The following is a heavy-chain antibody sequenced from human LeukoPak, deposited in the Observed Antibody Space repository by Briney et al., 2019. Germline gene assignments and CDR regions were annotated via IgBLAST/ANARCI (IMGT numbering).Heavy chain of an antibody. CDR3: AKDNYLWPSTHQNYYGLDV. CDR2: ISGTGRST. V-gene: IGHV3-23*01. J-gene: IGHJ6*02. D-gene: IGHD1-7*01. Sequence: GGSLRLSCAASGFTFSSYAMSWVRQAPGKGLEWISAISGTGRSTYHVDSVKGRFTISRDNSKNTLYLQMNSLRAEDTAVYYCAKDNYLWPSTHQNYYGLDVWGQGTTVTVSS. CDR1: GFTFSSYA.